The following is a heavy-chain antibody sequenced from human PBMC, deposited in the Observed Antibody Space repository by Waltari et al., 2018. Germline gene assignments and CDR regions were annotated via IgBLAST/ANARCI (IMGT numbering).Heavy chain of an antibody. CDR2: ISWNMGSI. CDR1: GLTFVDYV. Sequence: EVQLVESGGGLVQPGRSLRLSCAALGLTFVDYVLHWFGQAPGKGLEWVSGISWNMGSIGYADSVKGRFTISRDNAKNSLYLQMNSLRAEDTALYYCAKDPSVAARPSYFDYWGQGTLVTVSS. D-gene: IGHD6-6*01. J-gene: IGHJ4*02. V-gene: IGHV3-9*01. CDR3: AKDPSVAARPSYFDY.